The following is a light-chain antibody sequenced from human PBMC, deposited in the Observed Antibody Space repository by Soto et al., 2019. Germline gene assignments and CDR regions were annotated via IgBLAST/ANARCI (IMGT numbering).Light chain of an antibody. CDR1: QSVNYY. V-gene: IGKV1-39*01. Sequence: DIQMTQFPSSLSAAVGDRVTITFLASQSVNYYLNWYQQKPGKAPKLLIYGASIFQSGVPLRFSGSGSGTDFTLTISSLQPEDFATYYCQQLNKYPSTFGGGTKVDIK. J-gene: IGKJ4*01. CDR2: GAS. CDR3: QQLNKYPST.